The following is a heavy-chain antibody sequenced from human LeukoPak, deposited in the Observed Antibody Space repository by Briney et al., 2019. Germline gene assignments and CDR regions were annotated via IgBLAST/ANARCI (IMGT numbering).Heavy chain of an antibody. Sequence: GGSLRLSCAASGFTVSSNYMSWVRQAPGKGLEWVSSISSVNYIHYADSVKGRFTISRDNAKNSLFLQMNSLRDEDTGVYYCARDGYGGSHFDLWGQGTLVTVSS. D-gene: IGHD5-12*01. V-gene: IGHV3-69-1*01. CDR2: ISSVNYI. J-gene: IGHJ4*02. CDR1: GFTVSSNY. CDR3: ARDGYGGSHFDL.